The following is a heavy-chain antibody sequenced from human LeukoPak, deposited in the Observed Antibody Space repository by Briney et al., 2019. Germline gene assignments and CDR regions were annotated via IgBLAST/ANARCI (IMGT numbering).Heavy chain of an antibody. V-gene: IGHV3-21*01. J-gene: IGHJ4*02. CDR2: ISSSSSYI. CDR3: ARERDYSSSWYRFRYYFDY. D-gene: IGHD6-13*01. CDR1: GFTFSSYS. Sequence: PGGSLRLSCAASGFTFSSYSMNWVRQAPGKGLEWVSSISSSSSYIYYADSVKGRFTISRDNAKNSLYLQMNSLRAEDTVVYYCARERDYSSSWYRFRYYFDYWGQGTLVTVSS.